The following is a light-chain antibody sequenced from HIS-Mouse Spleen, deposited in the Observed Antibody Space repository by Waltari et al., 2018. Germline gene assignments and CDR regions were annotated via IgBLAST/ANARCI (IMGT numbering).Light chain of an antibody. CDR2: EGS. J-gene: IGLJ2*01. V-gene: IGLV2-23*01. Sequence: QSALTQPASVSGSPGQSITISCTGTSSDVGRYNLVSWYQQHPGKAPNLMIYEGSKRPSGVSNRVSGSKSGNTASLTIAGLQAEDEADYYCCSYAGSSTVVFGGGTKLTVL. CDR1: SSDVGRYNL. CDR3: CSYAGSSTVV.